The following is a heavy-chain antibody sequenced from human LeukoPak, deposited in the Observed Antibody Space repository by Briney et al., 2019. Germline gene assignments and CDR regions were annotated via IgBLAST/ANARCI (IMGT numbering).Heavy chain of an antibody. CDR3: ARGGSYSASDY. V-gene: IGHV4-59*01. D-gene: IGHD1-26*01. CDR2: IYYSGST. CDR1: GGSISSYY. Sequence: PSETLSLTCTVSGGSISSYYWSWLRQPPGKGLEWIGYIYYSGSTNYNPSLKSRVTISVDTSKNQFSLKLSSVTAADTAVYYCARGGSYSASDYWGQGTLVTVSS. J-gene: IGHJ4*02.